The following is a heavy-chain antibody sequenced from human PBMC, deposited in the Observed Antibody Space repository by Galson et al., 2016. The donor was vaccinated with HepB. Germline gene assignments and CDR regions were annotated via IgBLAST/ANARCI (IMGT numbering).Heavy chain of an antibody. CDR2: ISGSDGST. V-gene: IGHV3-23*01. CDR1: GFTFSPYA. D-gene: IGHD1-1*01. Sequence: SLRLSCAASGFTFSPYAMNWVRQAPGKGLEWVSTISGSDGSTYYADSVKGRFTTSRDNSKNTLYLQMNSLRAEDTPVYYCAKATATSWASFDYWGQGTLVTVSS. CDR3: AKATATSWASFDY. J-gene: IGHJ4*02.